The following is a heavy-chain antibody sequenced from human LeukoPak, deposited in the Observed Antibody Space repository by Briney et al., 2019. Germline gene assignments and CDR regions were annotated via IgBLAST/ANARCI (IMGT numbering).Heavy chain of an antibody. V-gene: IGHV3-33*06. CDR3: AKPGVPYYDSSGYYNFDY. CDR2: IWYDGSNK. Sequence: GRSLRLSCAASGFTSSSYGMHWVRQAPGKGLEWVAVIWYDGSNKYYADSVKGRFTISRDNSENTLYLQMNSLRAEDTAVYYCAKPGVPYYDSSGYYNFDYWGQGTLVTVSS. J-gene: IGHJ4*02. D-gene: IGHD3-22*01. CDR1: GFTSSSYG.